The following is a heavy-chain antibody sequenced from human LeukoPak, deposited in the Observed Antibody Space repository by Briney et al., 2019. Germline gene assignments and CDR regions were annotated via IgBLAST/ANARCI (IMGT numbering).Heavy chain of an antibody. V-gene: IGHV3-74*01. CDR2: INEDGRTT. Sequence: PGRSLRLSCAASGFTFSRYWMHWVRQGPGKGLVWVSRINEDGRTTDYADSVKGRFTISRDNAKNTLYLQMNSLRVEDTAVYYCARDLTIAAAGNRRYFQHWGQGTLVTVSS. CDR3: ARDLTIAAAGNRRYFQH. J-gene: IGHJ1*01. D-gene: IGHD6-13*01. CDR1: GFTFSRYW.